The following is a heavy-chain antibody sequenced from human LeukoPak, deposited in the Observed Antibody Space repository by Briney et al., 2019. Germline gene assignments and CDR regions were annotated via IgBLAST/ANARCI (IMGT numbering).Heavy chain of an antibody. J-gene: IGHJ4*02. D-gene: IGHD5-12*01. CDR2: IKQDGSEK. CDR3: AKYRLIWLPAPVFEY. V-gene: IGHV3-7*01. Sequence: GGSLSLSWAASGCTFSNYWMSWVRQAPGKGLEWVANIKQDGSEKYYVDSVKGRFTISRDNAKNSLYLQMNSLRAEDTAVYYCAKYRLIWLPAPVFEYWGQGTLVTVSS. CDR1: GCTFSNYW.